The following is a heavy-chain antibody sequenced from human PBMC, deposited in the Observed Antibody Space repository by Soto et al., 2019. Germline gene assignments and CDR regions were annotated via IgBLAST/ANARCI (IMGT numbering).Heavy chain of an antibody. CDR3: AKDWGKRVEVAGTHSDYFYYYYMDV. V-gene: IGHV3-23*01. J-gene: IGHJ6*03. CDR1: GFTFSSYA. D-gene: IGHD2-15*01. Sequence: EVQLLESGGGLVQPGGSLRLSCAASGFTFSSYAMSWVRQAPGKGLEWVSAISGSGGSTYYADSVKGRFTISRDNSKNTLDLQMNSLRAEDTAVYYCAKDWGKRVEVAGTHSDYFYYYYMDVWGKGTTVTVSS. CDR2: ISGSGGST.